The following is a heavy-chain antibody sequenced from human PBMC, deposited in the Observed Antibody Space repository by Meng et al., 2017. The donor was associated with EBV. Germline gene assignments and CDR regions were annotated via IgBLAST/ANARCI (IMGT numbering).Heavy chain of an antibody. Sequence: QVRVVQAGDEVKKPGASVKISCKASGNTFTDYWMHWVRQAPGQGLEWMGLLNPTGGYTTYAQKFQGRVTMTRDTSTNTLYMELSSLRSDDTAMYYCVRDLWVIARNVRHYYGMEVWGQGTTVTVSS. CDR3: VRDLWVIARNVRHYYGMEV. CDR1: GNTFTDYW. D-gene: IGHD2-21*01. CDR2: LNPTGGYT. V-gene: IGHV1-46*01. J-gene: IGHJ6*02.